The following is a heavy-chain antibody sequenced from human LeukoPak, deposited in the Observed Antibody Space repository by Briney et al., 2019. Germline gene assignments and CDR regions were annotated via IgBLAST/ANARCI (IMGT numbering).Heavy chain of an antibody. CDR1: AYTFTDYY. V-gene: IGHV1-2*04. J-gene: IGHJ4*02. D-gene: IGHD1-26*01. CDR2: INPSSGDT. CDR3: ATTSGYFYY. Sequence: GASVKVSCKASAYTFTDYYVHWVRQAPGQGLEWMGRINPSSGDTNYAQNFQGWVTMTRDTSISTAYMELSRLRSDDTAVYYCATTSGYFYYWGQGTLVTVSS.